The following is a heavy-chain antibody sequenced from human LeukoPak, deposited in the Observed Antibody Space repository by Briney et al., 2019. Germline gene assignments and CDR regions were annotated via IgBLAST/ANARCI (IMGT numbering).Heavy chain of an antibody. Sequence: SETLSLTCAVYGGSFSGYYWSWIRQPLGKGLEWIGEINHSGSTNYNPSLKSRVTISVDTSKNQFSLKLSSVTAADTAVYYCARGSGYDEWGQGTLVTVSS. CDR1: GGSFSGYY. CDR3: ARGSGYDE. J-gene: IGHJ4*02. CDR2: INHSGST. V-gene: IGHV4-34*01. D-gene: IGHD5-12*01.